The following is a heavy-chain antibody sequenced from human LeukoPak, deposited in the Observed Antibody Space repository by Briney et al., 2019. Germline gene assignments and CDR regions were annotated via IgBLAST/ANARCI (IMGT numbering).Heavy chain of an antibody. Sequence: PSETLSLTCTVSGGSISSYYWSWIRQPPGKGLEYIGFIYYRGSTNYNPSLKSRDIISVDTSKNQFSLRLTSVTAADTAVYYCARGNGNFDYWGQGTLVTVSS. J-gene: IGHJ4*02. CDR1: GGSISSYY. CDR2: IYYRGST. CDR3: ARGNGNFDY. V-gene: IGHV4-59*01. D-gene: IGHD1-1*01.